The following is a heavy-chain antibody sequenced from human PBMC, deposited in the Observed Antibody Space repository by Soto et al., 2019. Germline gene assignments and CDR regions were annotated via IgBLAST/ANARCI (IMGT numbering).Heavy chain of an antibody. CDR3: ARSIVVVTALDY. Sequence: ASVKVSCKASGYTFTSYAMHWVRQAPGQRLEWMGWINAGNGNTKYSQKFQGRVTITGDTSASTAYMELSSLRSEDTAVYYCARSIVVVTALDYPGQGTLDIVSS. V-gene: IGHV1-3*01. CDR2: INAGNGNT. CDR1: GYTFTSYA. J-gene: IGHJ4*02. D-gene: IGHD2-21*02.